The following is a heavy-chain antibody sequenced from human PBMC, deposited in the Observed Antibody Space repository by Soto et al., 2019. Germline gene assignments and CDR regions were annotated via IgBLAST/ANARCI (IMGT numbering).Heavy chain of an antibody. J-gene: IGHJ4*02. D-gene: IGHD1-1*01. V-gene: IGHV1-2*04. CDR1: GYTFTGYY. Sequence: ASVKVSCKASGYTFTGYYLHWVRQAPGQGLEWMGWIYPDTGGTNYAQKFQGWVTMTRDTSISTAYMELSGLKSDDTAVYYCARAETYYPGNTFDYWGQGALVPSPQ. CDR2: IYPDTGGT. CDR3: ARAETYYPGNTFDY.